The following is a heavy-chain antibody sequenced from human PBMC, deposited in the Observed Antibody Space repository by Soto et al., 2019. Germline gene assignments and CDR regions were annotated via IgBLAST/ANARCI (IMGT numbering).Heavy chain of an antibody. CDR1: GFTFTSSA. Sequence: QMQLVQSGPEVKKPGTSVKVSCKASGFTFTSSAVQWVRQARGQRLEWIGWIVVGSGNTNYAQKFQERVTITRDMSTSTAYMELSSLRSEDTAVYYCAADLGGSYLSYYYYGMDVWGQGTTVTVSS. D-gene: IGHD1-26*01. V-gene: IGHV1-58*01. J-gene: IGHJ6*02. CDR3: AADLGGSYLSYYYYGMDV. CDR2: IVVGSGNT.